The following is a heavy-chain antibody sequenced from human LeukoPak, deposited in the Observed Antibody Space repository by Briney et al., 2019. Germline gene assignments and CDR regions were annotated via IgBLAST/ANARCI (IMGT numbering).Heavy chain of an antibody. D-gene: IGHD3-22*01. V-gene: IGHV1-69*01. CDR3: ARDPDDSSGYYR. J-gene: IGHJ5*02. CDR1: GGTFSNYA. Sequence: ASVKVSCKASGGTFSNYAISWVRQAPGQGLEWMGGIIPIFGTANYAQKFQGRVTITADESTSTAYMELSSLRSEDTAVYYCARDPDDSSGYYRWGQGTLVTVSS. CDR2: IIPIFGTA.